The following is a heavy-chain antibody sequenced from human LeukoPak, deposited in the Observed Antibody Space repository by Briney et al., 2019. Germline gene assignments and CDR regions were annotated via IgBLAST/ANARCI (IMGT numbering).Heavy chain of an antibody. D-gene: IGHD2-15*01. CDR3: ALNPRGYCSGGRCYIGY. CDR1: GSSFTNYW. Sequence: GESLKISCKGSGSSFTNYWIGWVRQMPGKGLDCMGIIYPGDSDTRFSPSFQGQVTISADKSISTAYLQWSSLKASDTAMYYCALNPRGYCSGGRCYIGYWGQGTLVTVSS. J-gene: IGHJ4*02. CDR2: IYPGDSDT. V-gene: IGHV5-51*01.